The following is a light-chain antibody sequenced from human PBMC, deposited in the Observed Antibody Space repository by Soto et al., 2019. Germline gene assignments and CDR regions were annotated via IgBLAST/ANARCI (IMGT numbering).Light chain of an antibody. CDR3: TSYAGSNNLL. J-gene: IGLJ2*01. Sequence: QSALTQPASVSGSPGQSITISCTGTSSDVGGYKYVSWYQQHPGKAPKLMIYEVSNRPSGVSDRFSGSKSGNTASLTISGLQAEDEADYYCTSYAGSNNLLFGGGTKVTVL. CDR2: EVS. CDR1: SSDVGGYKY. V-gene: IGLV2-14*01.